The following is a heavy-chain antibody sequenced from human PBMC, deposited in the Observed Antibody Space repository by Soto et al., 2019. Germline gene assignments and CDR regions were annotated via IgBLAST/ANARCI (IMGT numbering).Heavy chain of an antibody. Sequence: PGGSLRLSCAAAGLTFSNYWMNWVRQAPGKGLEWVAKIKQDGSEKYYVDSVKGRFTISRDNAKNSLYLQMNSLRAEDTAVYYRGRWYCSGGSCPCYYGMDVWGQGTTVTVSS. CDR2: IKQDGSEK. CDR3: GRWYCSGGSCPCYYGMDV. V-gene: IGHV3-7*01. CDR1: GLTFSNYW. J-gene: IGHJ6*02. D-gene: IGHD2-15*01.